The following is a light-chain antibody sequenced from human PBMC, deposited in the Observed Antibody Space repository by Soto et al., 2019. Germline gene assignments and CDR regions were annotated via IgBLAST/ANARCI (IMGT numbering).Light chain of an antibody. Sequence: EIVLTQSPGTLSLSPGERATLSCRASQSVSSSDLAWYQQKPGQAPRLLIYGASSRATGIPDRFSGSGSGTDFTLTISRLEPEHFAVYYCQQYGNSPRYTFGPGTKVDIK. V-gene: IGKV3-20*01. CDR2: GAS. CDR3: QQYGNSPRYT. CDR1: QSVSSSD. J-gene: IGKJ3*01.